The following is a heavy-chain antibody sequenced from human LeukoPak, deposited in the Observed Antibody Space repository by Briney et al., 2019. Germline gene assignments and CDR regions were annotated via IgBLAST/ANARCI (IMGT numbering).Heavy chain of an antibody. J-gene: IGHJ4*02. CDR2: ISGGGTTT. Sequence: PWGSLRLSCAASGFTFSSYAMRWVRQAPGKGLQWVSSISGGGTTTYYADSVRGRFTISRDNSKNTLFLQMSSLRAEDTAVYYCAKDRGFGEYCPFFYWGQGTLVTVSS. CDR1: GFTFSSYA. CDR3: AKDRGFGEYCPFFY. D-gene: IGHD3-10*01. V-gene: IGHV3-23*01.